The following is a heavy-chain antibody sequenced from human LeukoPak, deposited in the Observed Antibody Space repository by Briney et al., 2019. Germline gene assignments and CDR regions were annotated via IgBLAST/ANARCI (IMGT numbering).Heavy chain of an antibody. Sequence: GSSVKVSCKASGGTFSSYAISWVRQAPGQGLEWMGGIIPIFGTTNYAQKFQGRVTITTDESTSTAYIELSSLRSEDTAVYYCARVEHPHCSGTSCFHYYYMDVWGKGTTVTVSS. V-gene: IGHV1-69*05. CDR3: ARVEHPHCSGTSCFHYYYMDV. CDR1: GGTFSSYA. J-gene: IGHJ6*03. D-gene: IGHD2-2*01. CDR2: IIPIFGTT.